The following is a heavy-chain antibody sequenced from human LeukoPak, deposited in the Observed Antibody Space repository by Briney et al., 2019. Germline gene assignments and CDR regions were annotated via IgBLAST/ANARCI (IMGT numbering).Heavy chain of an antibody. D-gene: IGHD3-3*01. CDR3: ARDDFWSGYRAFDI. CDR2: IYHSGST. Sequence: PSETLSLTCAVSGYSISSGYYWGWIRQPPGKGLEWIGSIYHSGSTDYNPSLKSRVTMSVDTAKNQFSLSLTSVTAAGTAVYYCARDDFWSGYRAFDIWGQGTRVTVSS. CDR1: GYSISSGYY. V-gene: IGHV4-38-2*02. J-gene: IGHJ3*02.